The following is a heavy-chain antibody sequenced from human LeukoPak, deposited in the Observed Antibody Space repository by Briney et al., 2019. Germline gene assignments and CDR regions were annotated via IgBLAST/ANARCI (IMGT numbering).Heavy chain of an antibody. Sequence: ASVKVSCKASGGTFSSYAISWVRQAPGQGLEWMGRIIPILGIANYAQKFQGRVTITADKSTSTAYMELSSLRSEDTAVYYCARTSLGDYDSSGNGDYWGQGTLVTVSS. J-gene: IGHJ4*02. CDR3: ARTSLGDYDSSGNGDY. CDR1: GGTFSSYA. V-gene: IGHV1-69*04. CDR2: IIPILGIA. D-gene: IGHD3-22*01.